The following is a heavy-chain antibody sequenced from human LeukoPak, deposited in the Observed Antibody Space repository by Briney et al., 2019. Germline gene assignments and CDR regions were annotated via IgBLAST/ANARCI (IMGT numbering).Heavy chain of an antibody. CDR3: ARQDTAGDFDY. CDR1: GGSISISSYY. CDR2: IYYGGST. V-gene: IGHV4-39*01. D-gene: IGHD5-18*01. J-gene: IGHJ4*02. Sequence: SETLSLTCTVSGGSISISSYYWDWIRQPPGKGLEWIGTIYYGGSTYYNPSLKSRVTISVDTSKNQFSLKLSSVTAADTAVYFCARQDTAGDFDYWGQRTLVTVSS.